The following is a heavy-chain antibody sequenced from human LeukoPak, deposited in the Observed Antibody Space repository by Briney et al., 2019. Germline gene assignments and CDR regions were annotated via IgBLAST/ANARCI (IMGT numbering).Heavy chain of an antibody. Sequence: PSETLSLTCTVSGGSIINNNYYYWGWVRQPPGKGLEWIGSIYYGGSTYYNPSLKSRVTISVDTSKNQFSLKLSSVTATDTAVYYCARVYNWNRHFDYWGQGSLVTVSS. CDR1: GGSIINNNYYY. CDR3: ARVYNWNRHFDY. CDR2: IYYGGST. D-gene: IGHD1-1*01. J-gene: IGHJ4*02. V-gene: IGHV4-39*01.